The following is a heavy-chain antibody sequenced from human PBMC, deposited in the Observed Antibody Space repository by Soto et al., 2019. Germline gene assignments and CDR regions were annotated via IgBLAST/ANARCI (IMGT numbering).Heavy chain of an antibody. CDR1: GGTFSSYA. D-gene: IGHD4-4*01. J-gene: IGHJ6*02. CDR3: ASLDASYSNFSSTTTYYYGMDV. CDR2: IIPIFGTA. Sequence: SVKVSCKASGGTFSSYAISWVRQAPGQGLEWMGGIIPIFGTANYAQKFQGRVTITADESTSTAYMELSSLGSEDTAVYYCASLDASYSNFSSTTTYYYGMDVWGQGTTVTVSS. V-gene: IGHV1-69*13.